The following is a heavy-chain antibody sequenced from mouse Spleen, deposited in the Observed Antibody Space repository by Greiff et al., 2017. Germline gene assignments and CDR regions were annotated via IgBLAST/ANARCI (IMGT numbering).Heavy chain of an antibody. D-gene: IGHD2-1*01. CDR2: INYDGSST. V-gene: IGHV5-16*01. Sequence: EVMLVESEGGLVQPGSSMKLSCTASGFTFSDYYMAWVRQVPEKGLEWVANINYDGSSTYYLDSLKSRFIISRDNAKNILYLQMSSLKSEDTATYYCARENYGNWYFDVWGTGTTVTVSS. CDR3: ARENYGNWYFDV. J-gene: IGHJ1*03. CDR1: GFTFSDYY.